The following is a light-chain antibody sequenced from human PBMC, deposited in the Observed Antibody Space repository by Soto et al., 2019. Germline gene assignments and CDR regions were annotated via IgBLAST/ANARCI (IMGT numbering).Light chain of an antibody. V-gene: IGKV3-20*01. CDR1: QSVSSSY. J-gene: IGKJ1*01. CDR3: QQNLGVHT. Sequence: EIVLTQSPGTLSLCPGERATLSCRASQSVSSSYLAWYQQKPGQAPRLLIYGASSRATGIPDRFSGSGSGTDFTLTISSLEPEDSAVYYCQQNLGVHTFGQGTKVDIK. CDR2: GAS.